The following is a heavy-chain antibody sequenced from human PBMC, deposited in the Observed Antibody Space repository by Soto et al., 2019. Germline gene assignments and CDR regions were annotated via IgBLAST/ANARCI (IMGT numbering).Heavy chain of an antibody. Sequence: QVQLVESGGGVVQPGRSLRLSCAASGFTFSSYGMHWVRQAPGKGLEWVAVISYDGSNKYYADSVKGRFTISRDNSKNSLYLQMNSLKAEDKAVYYCAKVLDGSGSYHFHYYYYYGMDVWGQGTTVTVSS. CDR3: AKVLDGSGSYHFHYYYYYGMDV. D-gene: IGHD3-10*01. CDR2: ISYDGSNK. J-gene: IGHJ6*02. V-gene: IGHV3-30*18. CDR1: GFTFSSYG.